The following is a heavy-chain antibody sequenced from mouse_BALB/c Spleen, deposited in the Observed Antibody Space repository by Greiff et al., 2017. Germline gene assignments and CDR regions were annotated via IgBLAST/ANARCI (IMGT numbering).Heavy chain of an antibody. CDR1: GFNIKDYY. J-gene: IGHJ4*01. D-gene: IGHD1-1*01. Sequence: VQLQQSGAELVRPGALVKLSCKASGFNIKDYYMHWVKQRPEQGLEWIGWIDPENGNTIYDPKFQGKASITADTSSNTAYLQLSSLTSEDTAVYYCARSGYYGSSLYAMDYWGQGTSVTVSS. V-gene: IGHV14-1*02. CDR2: IDPENGNT. CDR3: ARSGYYGSSLYAMDY.